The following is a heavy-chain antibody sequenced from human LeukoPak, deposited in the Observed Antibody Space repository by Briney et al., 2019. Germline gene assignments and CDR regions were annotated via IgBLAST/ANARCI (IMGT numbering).Heavy chain of an antibody. V-gene: IGHV4-34*01. Sequence: SETLSLTCAVYGGSFSGYYWSWIRQPPGKGLEWIGEINHSGSTNYNPSLKSRVTISVDTSKNQFSLKLSSVTAADTAVYYCARGRRTSLVYWGQGTLGTISS. CDR3: ARGRRTSLVY. CDR2: INHSGST. J-gene: IGHJ4*02. D-gene: IGHD2-2*01. CDR1: GGSFSGYY.